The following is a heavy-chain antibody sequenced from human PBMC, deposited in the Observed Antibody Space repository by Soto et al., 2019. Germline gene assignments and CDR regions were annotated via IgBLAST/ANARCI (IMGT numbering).Heavy chain of an antibody. CDR3: ARHYCSGGSCLLGP. V-gene: IGHV3-7*01. CDR1: GFTFSSYW. J-gene: IGHJ5*02. Sequence: GGSLRLSCVVSGFTFSSYWMTWVRQAPGKGLEWVANIKQDGSDKYFVDSVKGRFAISRDNAKNSLFLQMNSLRAEDTAVYYCARHYCSGGSCLLGPWGQGTLVTVSS. D-gene: IGHD2-15*01. CDR2: IKQDGSDK.